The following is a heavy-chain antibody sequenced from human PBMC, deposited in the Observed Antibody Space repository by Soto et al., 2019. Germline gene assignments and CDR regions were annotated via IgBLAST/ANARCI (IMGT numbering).Heavy chain of an antibody. J-gene: IGHJ4*02. CDR1: WGISTDHC. V-gene: IGHV5-51*01. Sequence: RKVVWGISTDHCGGRVLQKQRKGLEWLGIIYPGDSDTRYSPSFQGQVTISADKSITTAYLQLSSLKAADTAMYYCARQSVGSPTVSFFDYWGQGTLVTVSS. D-gene: IGHD1-26*01. CDR3: ARQSVGSPTVSFFDY. CDR2: IYPGDSDT.